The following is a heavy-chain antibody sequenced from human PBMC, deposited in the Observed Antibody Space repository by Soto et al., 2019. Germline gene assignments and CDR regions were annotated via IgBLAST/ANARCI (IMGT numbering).Heavy chain of an antibody. J-gene: IGHJ6*02. CDR3: ARNRRAQGGTSYYYYYGMDV. CDR1: GVFISSSAYY. CDR2: IYYNGST. V-gene: IGHV4-31*03. D-gene: IGHD3-16*01. Sequence: PSETLSLTCTVSGVFISSSAYYWSWIRHHPGKGLEWIGNIYYNGSTYYTPSLKSRVTISLDTSKNQFSLKLSSVTAADTAVYYCARNRRAQGGTSYYYYYGMDVWGQGTTVTVSS.